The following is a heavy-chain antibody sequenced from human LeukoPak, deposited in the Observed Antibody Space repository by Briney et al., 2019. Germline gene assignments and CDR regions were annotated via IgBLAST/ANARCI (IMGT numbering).Heavy chain of an antibody. J-gene: IGHJ3*02. CDR2: IIPIFGTA. D-gene: IGHD2-15*01. CDR3: ARYCSGGSCLDAFDI. Sequence: SVKVSCRASGGTFSSYAISWVRQAPGQGLEWMGGIIPIFGTANYAQKFQGRVTITADESTSTAYMELSSLRSEDTAVYYCARYCSGGSCLDAFDIWGQGTMVTVSS. V-gene: IGHV1-69*13. CDR1: GGTFSSYA.